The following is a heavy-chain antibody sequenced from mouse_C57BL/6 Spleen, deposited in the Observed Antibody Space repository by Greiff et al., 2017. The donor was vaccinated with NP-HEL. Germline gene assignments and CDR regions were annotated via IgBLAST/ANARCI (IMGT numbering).Heavy chain of an antibody. CDR3: ARGHSNYGYFDY. D-gene: IGHD2-5*01. CDR2: IYPGDGDT. J-gene: IGHJ2*01. V-gene: IGHV1-80*01. Sequence: QVQLQQSGAELVKPGASVKISCKASGYAFSSYWMNWVKQRPGKGLEWIGQIYPGDGDTNYNGKFKGKATLTADKSSSTAYMQLSSLTSEDSAVYFCARGHSNYGYFDYWGQGTTPTVSS. CDR1: GYAFSSYW.